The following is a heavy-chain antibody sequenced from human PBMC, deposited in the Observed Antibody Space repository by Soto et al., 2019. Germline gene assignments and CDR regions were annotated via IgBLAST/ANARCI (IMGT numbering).Heavy chain of an antibody. CDR2: IYHSGST. Sequence: PSETLSLTCAVSGGSISSGGYSWTWIRQPPGKGLEWVGYIYHSGSTYYNPSLKSRVTISVDRSKNQFSLKLSSVTAADTAVYYCARSMTTGTTYDYWGQGTPVTVSS. D-gene: IGHD4-17*01. J-gene: IGHJ1*01. CDR1: GGSISSGGYS. CDR3: ARSMTTGTTYDY. V-gene: IGHV4-30-2*01.